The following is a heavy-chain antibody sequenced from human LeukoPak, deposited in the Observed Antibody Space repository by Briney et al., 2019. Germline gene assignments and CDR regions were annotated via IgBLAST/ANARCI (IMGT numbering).Heavy chain of an antibody. V-gene: IGHV3-21*01. CDR3: ASGIVGARGAFDI. J-gene: IGHJ3*02. CDR1: GFTFSSYS. CDR2: ISSSSSYI. Sequence: GGSLRLSCAASGFTFSSYSMNWVRQAPGKGLEWVSSISSSSSYIYYADSVKGRFTISRDNSKNTLYLQMNSLRAEDTAVYYCASGIVGARGAFDIWGQGTMVTVSS. D-gene: IGHD1-26*01.